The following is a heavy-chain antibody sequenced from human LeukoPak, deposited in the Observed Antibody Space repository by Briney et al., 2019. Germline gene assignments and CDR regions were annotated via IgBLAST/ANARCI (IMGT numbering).Heavy chain of an antibody. V-gene: IGHV4-39*01. Sequence: SETLSLTCTVSGGSISSSSYYWGWIRQPPGKGLEWIGSINYSGSTYYNPSLKSRATISLNTSKNHFSLKLSSVTAADTAVYYCARHGKGGATDAFDIWGQGTMVTVSS. CDR3: ARHGKGGATDAFDI. D-gene: IGHD1-26*01. CDR1: GGSISSSSYY. J-gene: IGHJ3*02. CDR2: INYSGST.